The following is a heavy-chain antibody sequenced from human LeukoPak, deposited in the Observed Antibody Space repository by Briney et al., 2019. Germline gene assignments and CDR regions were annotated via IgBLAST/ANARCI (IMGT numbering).Heavy chain of an antibody. J-gene: IGHJ2*01. Sequence: VKVSCKASGYTFTDYSMHWVRQAPGQGLEWMGWINPNSGGTNYAQKFQGRVTMARDTSISTAYMELSRLRSDDTAVYYCARVFHRVYFDLWGRGTLVTVSS. CDR2: INPNSGGT. V-gene: IGHV1-2*02. CDR3: ARVFHRVYFDL. CDR1: GYTFTDYS.